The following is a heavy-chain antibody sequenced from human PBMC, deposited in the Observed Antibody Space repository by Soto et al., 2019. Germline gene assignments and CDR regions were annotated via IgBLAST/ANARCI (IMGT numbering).Heavy chain of an antibody. V-gene: IGHV3-30*18. J-gene: IGHJ6*02. CDR2: ISYDGSNK. CDR3: AKGGCSSTSCYWDYYYYYGMDV. D-gene: IGHD2-2*01. Sequence: GGSLRLSCAASGFSFSSYGMHWVRQSPGKGLEWVAVISYDGSNKYYADSVKGRFTISRDNSKNTLYLQMNSLRAEDTAVYYCAKGGCSSTSCYWDYYYYYGMDVWGQGTTVTVSS. CDR1: GFSFSSYG.